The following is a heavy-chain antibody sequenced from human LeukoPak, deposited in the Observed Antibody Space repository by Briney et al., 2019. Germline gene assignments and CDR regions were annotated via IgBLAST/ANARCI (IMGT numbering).Heavy chain of an antibody. CDR1: GVSLTTSRGG. CDR3: AHREVEPDYFDY. Sequence: SGPTLAKPTQTLTLTCTFSGVSLTTSRGGVGWVRQPPGKALEWLALLYWDDDTRYNPSLKSRLTVTKATSQHQVVLTMTSMDPVDTATYYCAHREVEPDYFDYWGQGILVTVSS. CDR2: LYWDDDT. V-gene: IGHV2-5*02. J-gene: IGHJ4*02.